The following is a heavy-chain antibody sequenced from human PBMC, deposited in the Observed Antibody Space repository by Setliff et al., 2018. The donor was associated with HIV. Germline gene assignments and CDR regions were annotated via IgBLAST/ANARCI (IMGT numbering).Heavy chain of an antibody. D-gene: IGHD1-1*01. CDR3: ARAGGDVEYYFDY. Sequence: SETLSLTCAVSGGSISSGGYYWTWIRQPPGKGLEWIGEINHSGSTNYNPSLKSRVTISVDTAKNQFSLKLSSVTAADTAVYYCARAGGDVEYYFDYWGQGTLVTVSS. V-gene: IGHV4-39*07. CDR2: INHSGST. J-gene: IGHJ4*02. CDR1: GGSISSGGYY.